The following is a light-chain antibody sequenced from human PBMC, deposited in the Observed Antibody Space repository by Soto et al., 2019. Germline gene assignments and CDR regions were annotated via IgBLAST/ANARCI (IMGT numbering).Light chain of an antibody. Sequence: EIVMTQSPATLSLSPGEGATLSCWASQSVGSNFAWYQQKPGQAPSLLIYDASTRATGIPARFSGSRSGTEFTLTISRLQSEDFAVYFCQQYDKWPPVYTFGQGTKLEIK. V-gene: IGKV3-15*01. J-gene: IGKJ2*01. CDR1: QSVGSN. CDR2: DAS. CDR3: QQYDKWPPVYT.